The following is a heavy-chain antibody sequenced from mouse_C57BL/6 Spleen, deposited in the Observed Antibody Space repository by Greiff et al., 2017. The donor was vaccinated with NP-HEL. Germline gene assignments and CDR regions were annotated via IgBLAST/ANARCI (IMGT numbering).Heavy chain of an antibody. Sequence: EVKLVESGGDLVKPGGSLKLSCAASGFTFSSYGMSWVRQTPDKRLEWVATISSGGSYTYYPDSVKGRFTISRDNAKNTLYLQMSSLKSEDTAMYYCARRGTDWYCDVWGTGTTVTVSS. CDR1: GFTFSSYG. J-gene: IGHJ1*03. CDR2: ISSGGSYT. CDR3: ARRGTDWYCDV. D-gene: IGHD3-3*01. V-gene: IGHV5-6*02.